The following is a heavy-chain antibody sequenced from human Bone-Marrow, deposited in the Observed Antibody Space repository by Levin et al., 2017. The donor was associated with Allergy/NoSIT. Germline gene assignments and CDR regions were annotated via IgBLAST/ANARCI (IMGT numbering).Heavy chain of an antibody. Sequence: GESLKISCAASGFTVSSNYMSWVRQAPGKGLEWVSVIYSGGSTYYADSVKGRFTISRDNSKNTLYLQMNSLRAEDTAVYYCARDPVEGGYDSSGYLHWGQGTLVTVSS. CDR2: IYSGGST. CDR3: ARDPVEGGYDSSGYLH. CDR1: GFTVSSNY. D-gene: IGHD3-22*01. V-gene: IGHV3-66*01. J-gene: IGHJ4*02.